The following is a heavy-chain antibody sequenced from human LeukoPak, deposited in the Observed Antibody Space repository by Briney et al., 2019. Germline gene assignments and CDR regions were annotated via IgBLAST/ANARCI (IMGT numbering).Heavy chain of an antibody. CDR1: GFTFSSYG. J-gene: IGHJ4*02. V-gene: IGHV3-30*18. D-gene: IGHD3-9*01. CDR3: AKEWGHYDILTGYLN. CDR2: ISYDGSNK. Sequence: GGSLRLSCAASGFTFSSYGMHWVRQAPGKGLEWVAVISYDGSNKYYADSVKGRFTISRDNSKNTLYLQMNSLRAEDTAVHYCAKEWGHYDILTGYLNWGQGTLVTVSS.